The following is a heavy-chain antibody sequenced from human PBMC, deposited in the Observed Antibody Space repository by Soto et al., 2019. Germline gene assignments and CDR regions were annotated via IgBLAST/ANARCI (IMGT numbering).Heavy chain of an antibody. CDR3: AREAYYYDSSGYQEYDAFDI. Sequence: QVQLQQWGAGLLKPSETLSLTCAVYGGSFSGYYWSWIRQPPGKGLEWIGEINHSGSTNYNPSLKSRVTISVDKSKNQFSLKLSSVTAADTAVYYCAREAYYYDSSGYQEYDAFDIWGQGTMVTVSS. CDR1: GGSFSGYY. J-gene: IGHJ3*02. V-gene: IGHV4-34*01. D-gene: IGHD3-22*01. CDR2: INHSGST.